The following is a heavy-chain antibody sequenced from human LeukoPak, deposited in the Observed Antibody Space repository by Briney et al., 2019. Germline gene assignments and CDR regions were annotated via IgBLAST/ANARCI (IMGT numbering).Heavy chain of an antibody. CDR2: ISSTGATI. CDR3: AREKVGMDV. Sequence: GGSLRLSCGASGFTFSAYAFNWVRQAPGKGLQWVSYISSTGATIYYADTVKGRFTISRDNAKTSLYLQMTSLRAEDTAVYYCAREKVGMDVWGQGTTVTVSS. CDR1: GFTFSAYA. J-gene: IGHJ6*02. V-gene: IGHV3-48*01.